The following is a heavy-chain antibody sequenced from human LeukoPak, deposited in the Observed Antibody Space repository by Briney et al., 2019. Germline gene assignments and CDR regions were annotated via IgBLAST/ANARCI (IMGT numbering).Heavy chain of an antibody. Sequence: VSVKVSCKASGYTFTGYYMHWVRQAPGQGLESMGWINPNSGGTNCAQKFQGRVTMTRDTSISTAYMELSRLRSDDTAVYYCARYGRRPNEVDYWGQGTLVTVSS. D-gene: IGHD1-1*01. CDR1: GYTFTGYY. CDR3: ARYGRRPNEVDY. V-gene: IGHV1-2*02. CDR2: INPNSGGT. J-gene: IGHJ4*02.